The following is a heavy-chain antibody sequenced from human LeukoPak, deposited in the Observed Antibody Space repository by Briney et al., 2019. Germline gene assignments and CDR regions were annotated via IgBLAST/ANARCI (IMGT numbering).Heavy chain of an antibody. Sequence: SETLSLTCAVYGGSFSGYYWSWIRQPPGKGLEWIGEINHSGSTNYNPSLKSRVTISVDTSKNQFSLKLSSVTAADTAVYYCARDNGWSDPWGQGTLVTVSS. V-gene: IGHV4-34*01. CDR1: GGSFSGYY. CDR2: INHSGST. CDR3: ARDNGWSDP. D-gene: IGHD1-14*01. J-gene: IGHJ5*02.